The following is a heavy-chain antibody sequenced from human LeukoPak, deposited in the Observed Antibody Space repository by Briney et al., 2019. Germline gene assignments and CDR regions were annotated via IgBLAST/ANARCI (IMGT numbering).Heavy chain of an antibody. CDR1: GFSFSNYW. CDR3: ARDDCTNGVCCFDY. D-gene: IGHD2-8*01. Sequence: GGSLRLSCAASGFSFSNYWMSWVRQAPGKGLEWVANIKQDGSEEYYVDSVKGRFTISRDNAKNSLYLQMDSLRAEDTAVYYCARDDCTNGVCCFDYWGQGTLVTVSS. J-gene: IGHJ4*02. V-gene: IGHV3-7*01. CDR2: IKQDGSEE.